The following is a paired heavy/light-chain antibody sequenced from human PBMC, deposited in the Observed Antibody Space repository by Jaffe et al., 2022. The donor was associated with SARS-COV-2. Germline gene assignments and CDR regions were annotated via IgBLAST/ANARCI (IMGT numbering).Light chain of an antibody. V-gene: IGKV1-5*03. J-gene: IGKJ1*01. CDR2: KAS. CDR1: QSISSW. Sequence: DIQMTQSPSTLSASVGDRVTITCRASQSISSWLAWYQQKPGKAPKLLIYKASSLETGVPSRFSGSGSGTEFTLTISSLQPDDFATYYCQQYNSYSPWTFGQGTKVEIK. CDR3: QQYNSYSPWT.
Heavy chain of an antibody. Sequence: EVQLVESGGGLVKPGGSLRLSCAASGFSFSSYSMNWVRQAPGKGLEWVSSIRSSSSYIYYADSVKGRFTISRDNAKNSLYLQMNSLRAEDTAVYYCAREFGSGYNLTPGSFWGQGTLVTVSS. CDR3: AREFGSGYNLTPGSF. CDR2: IRSSSSYI. J-gene: IGHJ4*02. CDR1: GFSFSSYS. D-gene: IGHD3-22*01. V-gene: IGHV3-21*06.